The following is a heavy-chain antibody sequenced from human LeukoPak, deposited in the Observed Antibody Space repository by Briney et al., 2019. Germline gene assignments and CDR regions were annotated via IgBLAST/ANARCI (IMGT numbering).Heavy chain of an antibody. CDR2: IYGSGST. CDR1: GGSIRSY. J-gene: IGHJ4*02. D-gene: IGHD5-18*01. Sequence: SETLSLTCTASGGSIRSYWSWIRQPAGKGLEWIGRIYGSGSTDYNPSLKSRVTMSIDTSKNQFSLNLISVTAADTAVYYCAKDGEMVDTASYGDYWGQGTLVTVSS. CDR3: AKDGEMVDTASYGDY. V-gene: IGHV4-4*07.